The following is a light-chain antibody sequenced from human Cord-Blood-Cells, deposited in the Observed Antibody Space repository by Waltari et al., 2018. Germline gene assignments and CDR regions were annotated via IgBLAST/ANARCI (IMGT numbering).Light chain of an antibody. CDR1: QSISSY. V-gene: IGKV1-39*01. CDR3: QQSYSTPVT. J-gene: IGKJ3*01. Sequence: DIQMTQSPSSRSASVGDRVTITCRASQSISSYLNWYQQKPGKAPKLLIYSASSLQSGVPSRFSGSGSGTDFTLTISSLQPEDFATYYCQQSYSTPVTFGPGTKVDIK. CDR2: SAS.